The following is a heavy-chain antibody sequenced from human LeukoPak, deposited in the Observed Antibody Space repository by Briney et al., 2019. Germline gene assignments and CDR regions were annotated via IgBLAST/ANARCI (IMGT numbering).Heavy chain of an antibody. D-gene: IGHD6-19*01. J-gene: IGHJ3*02. Sequence: PGGSLRLSCAASGFTFSTYAMHWVRQAPGKGLEWVAVISYDGSTKYYADSVKGRFTISTDNSKNTLYLQMNSLRAEDTAVYYCTRPLIGWTIREAFDIWGQGTMVTVSS. CDR3: TRPLIGWTIREAFDI. CDR1: GFTFSTYA. CDR2: ISYDGSTK. V-gene: IGHV3-30-3*01.